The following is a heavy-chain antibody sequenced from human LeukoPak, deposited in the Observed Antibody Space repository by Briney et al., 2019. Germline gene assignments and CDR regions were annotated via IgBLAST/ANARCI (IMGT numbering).Heavy chain of an antibody. CDR3: ARDVRNGSDAFDI. CDR2: IYHGGST. Sequence: PSETLSLTCTVSGASINSYFWSWIRQPPGKGLEWIGYIYHGGSTNYNPSLKSRLTFSVDTSKNQFSLKLSSVTAADTAVYYCARDVRNGSDAFDIWGQGTMVTVSS. V-gene: IGHV4-59*12. CDR1: GASINSYF. J-gene: IGHJ3*02. D-gene: IGHD1-14*01.